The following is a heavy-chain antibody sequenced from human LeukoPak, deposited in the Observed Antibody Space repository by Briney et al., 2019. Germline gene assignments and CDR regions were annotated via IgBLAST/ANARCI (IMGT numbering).Heavy chain of an antibody. V-gene: IGHV3-21*01. Sequence: GGALRLSCAASGFTFSNYNMNWVRQAPGKGLEWVSSISSSSTYIYYSDSVKGRFSVSRDNVRSSLYLQMTSLRAEDTAVYYCARVAVAYCGGDCYFSFDYWGQGTLVTVSS. CDR1: GFTFSNYN. J-gene: IGHJ4*02. D-gene: IGHD2-21*02. CDR2: ISSSSTYI. CDR3: ARVAVAYCGGDCYFSFDY.